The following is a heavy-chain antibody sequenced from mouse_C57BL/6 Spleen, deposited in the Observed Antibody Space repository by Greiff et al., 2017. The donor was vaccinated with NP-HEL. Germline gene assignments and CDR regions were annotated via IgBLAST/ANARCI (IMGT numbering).Heavy chain of an antibody. V-gene: IGHV1-76*01. CDR1: GYTFTDYY. Sequence: QVQLKESGAELVRPGASVKLSCKASGYTFTDYYINWVKQRPGQGLEWIARIYPGSGNTNYNEKFKGKATLTADKSSSTAYMQLSSLTSEDSAVYFCARGGITTVLFDYWGQGTTLTVSS. D-gene: IGHD1-1*01. CDR2: IYPGSGNT. CDR3: ARGGITTVLFDY. J-gene: IGHJ2*01.